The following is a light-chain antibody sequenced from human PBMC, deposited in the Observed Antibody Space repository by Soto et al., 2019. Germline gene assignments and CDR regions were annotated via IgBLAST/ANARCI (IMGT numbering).Light chain of an antibody. J-gene: IGKJ1*01. V-gene: IGKV3-20*01. CDR2: GAS. Sequence: IVMTQSPATLSVSPGERATLSCRASQRVGSSYLAWYQQKPGQAPRLLIYGASSRATGIPDRFSGSGSGTDFTLTISRLEPEDFAVYYCQQYGSSPWTFGQGTKVDIK. CDR1: QRVGSSY. CDR3: QQYGSSPWT.